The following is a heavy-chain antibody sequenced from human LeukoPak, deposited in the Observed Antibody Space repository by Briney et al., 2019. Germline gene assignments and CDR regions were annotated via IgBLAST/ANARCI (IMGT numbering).Heavy chain of an antibody. CDR1: GYTFINYG. Sequence: ASVKVSCKASGYTFINYGISWVRQAPGQGLEWMGWISGYNGNTNYAQKFQGRVTMTTDTSTPTAYMELRSLRSDDTAAYYCARGGYYYDSSGLGWGYWGQGTLVTVSS. CDR3: ARGGYYYDSSGLGWGY. D-gene: IGHD3-22*01. J-gene: IGHJ4*02. CDR2: ISGYNGNT. V-gene: IGHV1-18*01.